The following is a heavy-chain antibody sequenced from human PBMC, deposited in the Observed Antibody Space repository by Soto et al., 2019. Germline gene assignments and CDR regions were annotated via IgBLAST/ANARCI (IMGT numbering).Heavy chain of an antibody. V-gene: IGHV1-24*01. CDR3: ATVTTSSSSLFYFAA. Sequence: SVKVSGRGSGYALTELSMHLVRQAPGKGLEWMGGFDPEDGETIYAQKFQGRVTMTGDTSTDTAYMELSSLRSEDTAVYYCATVTTSSSSLFYFAAWGQGTLVTVSS. CDR2: FDPEDGET. J-gene: IGHJ4*02. D-gene: IGHD6-6*01. CDR1: GYALTELS.